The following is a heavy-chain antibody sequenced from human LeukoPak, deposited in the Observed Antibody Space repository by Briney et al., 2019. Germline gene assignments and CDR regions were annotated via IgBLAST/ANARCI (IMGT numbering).Heavy chain of an antibody. CDR2: INGNGANT. J-gene: IGHJ4*02. Sequence: VGSLRLSCAASGFILSSYGMTWVRQAPGRGPEWVSTINGNGANTHYADSVRGRFTISRDNSKNTVYLQINSLRADDTAVYYCAKDFQHDGGQEWGQGTLVSVSS. D-gene: IGHD4-17*01. V-gene: IGHV3-23*01. CDR3: AKDFQHDGGQE. CDR1: GFILSSYG.